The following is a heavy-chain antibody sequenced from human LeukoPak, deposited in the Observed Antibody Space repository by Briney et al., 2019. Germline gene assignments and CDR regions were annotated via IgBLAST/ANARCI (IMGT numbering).Heavy chain of an antibody. CDR3: ARVVGVPRRYYFDY. Sequence: SETLSLTCAVSGGSISSYYWSWIRQPPGRGLEWIGYIYYSGSTNYNPSLKSRVTISVDTSKPQFSLKLSSVTAADTAVYYCARVVGVPRRYYFDYWGQGTLVTVSS. D-gene: IGHD2-2*01. V-gene: IGHV4-59*01. CDR1: GGSISSYY. CDR2: IYYSGST. J-gene: IGHJ4*02.